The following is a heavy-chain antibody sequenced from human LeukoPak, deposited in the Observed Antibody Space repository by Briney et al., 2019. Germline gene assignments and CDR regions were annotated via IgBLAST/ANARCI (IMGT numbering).Heavy chain of an antibody. CDR1: GGSFSGYY. J-gene: IGHJ4*02. CDR2: INHSGST. Sequence: SETLSLTCAVYGGSFSGYYWSWIRQPPGKGLEWIGEINHSGSTNYNPSLKSRVTISVDTSKNQFSLKLSSVTAADTAVYYCARVGDIVEVPAAIYFDYWGQRTLVPVSS. CDR3: ARVGDIVEVPAAIYFDY. V-gene: IGHV4-34*01. D-gene: IGHD2-2*02.